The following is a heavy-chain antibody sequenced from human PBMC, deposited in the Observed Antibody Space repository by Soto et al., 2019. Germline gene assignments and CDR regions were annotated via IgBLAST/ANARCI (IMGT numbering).Heavy chain of an antibody. CDR2: IHHSGST. CDR1: GVSISSGDW. V-gene: IGHV4-4*02. CDR3: ARASGSSYWFDP. D-gene: IGHD1-26*01. J-gene: IGHJ5*02. Sequence: SETLSLTCAASGVSISSGDWWSWVRQSPGKGLEWIGEIHHSGSTNYNPSLKSRVFISVDKSKNQFSLNLSSVTAADTAVYYCARASGSSYWFDPWGQGTLVTVPS.